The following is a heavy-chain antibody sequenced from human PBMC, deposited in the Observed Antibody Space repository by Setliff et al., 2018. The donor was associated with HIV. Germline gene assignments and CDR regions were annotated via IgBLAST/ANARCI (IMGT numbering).Heavy chain of an antibody. CDR2: AYISESS. CDR3: ARGRHGLGLDV. V-gene: IGHV4-4*07. J-gene: IGHJ4*02. D-gene: IGHD3-10*01. Sequence: PSETLSLTCTVSGGSVSNYYWTWIRQSAGKGLEWIGRAYISESSHYNPSLKSRVTISVDTSKDQFSLKLNSVTAADTAVYYCARGRHGLGLDVWGQGTLVTVSS. CDR1: GGSVSNYY.